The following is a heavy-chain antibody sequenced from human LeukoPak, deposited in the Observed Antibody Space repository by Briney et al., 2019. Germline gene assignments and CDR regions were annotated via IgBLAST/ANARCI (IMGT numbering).Heavy chain of an antibody. V-gene: IGHV3-23*01. CDR1: GFTFSSYA. Sequence: GGSLRLSCAASGFTFSSYAMSWVRLAPGKGLEWVSTFSVSSGNTYYADSVRGRFTISRDTSKNTLYLQMSSLRAEDTAVYYCVKRPVAGGTTGKYFDHWGQGTLVTVSA. CDR2: FSVSSGNT. CDR3: VKRPVAGGTTGKYFDH. D-gene: IGHD1-26*01. J-gene: IGHJ4*02.